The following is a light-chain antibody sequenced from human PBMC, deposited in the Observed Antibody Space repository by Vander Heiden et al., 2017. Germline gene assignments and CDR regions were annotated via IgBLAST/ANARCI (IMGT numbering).Light chain of an antibody. V-gene: IGKV3-20*01. CDR1: RKGSSSW. CDR3: QQYGSSPRT. J-gene: IGKJ1*01. Sequence: EIVLTQSPGTLPLSPGERATLSCRASRKGSSSWLAWYQQKPGQAPRLLIYGASSRATGIPDRFSGSGSGTDFTLTISRLEPEDFAVYYCQQYGSSPRTFGQGTKVEIK. CDR2: GAS.